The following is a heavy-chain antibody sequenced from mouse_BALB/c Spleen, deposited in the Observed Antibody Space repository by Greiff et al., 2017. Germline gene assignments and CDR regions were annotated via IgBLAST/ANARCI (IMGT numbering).Heavy chain of an antibody. Sequence: QVQLQQPGAEFVKPGTSLKLSCTASGYTFTSYCINWVQLRPGQSLEWIGDICPGGGSTNYNENFKSKATLTVDTTSSTAYMQLSSLASEDSALYYCARYYYGSSWYIDDWGEGTTVTVSS. V-gene: IGHV1-55*01. D-gene: IGHD1-1*01. J-gene: IGHJ1*01. CDR3: ARYYYGSSWYIDD. CDR1: GYTFTSYC. CDR2: ICPGGGST.